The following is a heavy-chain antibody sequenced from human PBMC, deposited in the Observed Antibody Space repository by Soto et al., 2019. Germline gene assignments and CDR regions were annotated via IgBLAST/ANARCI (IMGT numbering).Heavy chain of an antibody. D-gene: IGHD2-8*01. CDR2: ISYDGSNK. V-gene: IGHV3-30*18. CDR3: AKDQGYCTNGVCYYPQDYYYYGMDV. CDR1: GFTFSSYG. J-gene: IGHJ6*02. Sequence: GGSLRLSCAASGFTFSSYGMHWVRQAPGKGLEWVAVISYDGSNKYYADSVKGRFTISRDNSKNTLYLQMNSLRAEDTAVYYCAKDQGYCTNGVCYYPQDYYYYGMDVWGQGTTVTVSS.